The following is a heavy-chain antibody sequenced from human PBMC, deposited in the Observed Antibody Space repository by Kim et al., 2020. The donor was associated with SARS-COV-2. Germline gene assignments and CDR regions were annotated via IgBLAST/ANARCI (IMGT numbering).Heavy chain of an antibody. CDR1: GGSFSGYQ. CDR3: ARGKRYFDWLLPYYFDY. V-gene: IGHV4-34*01. CDR2: INHSGST. D-gene: IGHD3-9*01. J-gene: IGHJ4*02. Sequence: SETLSLTCVVYGGSFSGYQWNWIRQPPGKGLELIGEINHSGSTNYNPSLKSRVTMSVDTSKNQFSLKQASITAADTAVYYCARGKRYFDWLLPYYFDYWGQGTLVTVSS.